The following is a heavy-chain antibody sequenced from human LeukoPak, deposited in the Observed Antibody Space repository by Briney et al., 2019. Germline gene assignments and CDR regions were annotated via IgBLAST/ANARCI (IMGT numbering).Heavy chain of an antibody. Sequence: GGSLRLSCAASGFTFSSYAMRWVRQAPGKGLEYVSAISSNGGSTYYANSVKGRFTISRDNSKNTLYLQMGSLRAEDMAVYYCARDTYSSGYYYFDYWGQGTLVTVSS. V-gene: IGHV3-64*01. CDR1: GFTFSSYA. D-gene: IGHD3-22*01. CDR2: ISSNGGST. J-gene: IGHJ4*02. CDR3: ARDTYSSGYYYFDY.